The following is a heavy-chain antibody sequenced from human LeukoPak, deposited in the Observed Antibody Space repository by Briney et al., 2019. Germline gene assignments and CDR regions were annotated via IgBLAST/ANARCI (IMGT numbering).Heavy chain of an antibody. CDR2: IYYSGST. CDR3: ASGPRRLGYCSGGSCYSSVFDY. CDR1: GSSISSSSYY. J-gene: IGHJ4*02. V-gene: IGHV4-39*01. Sequence: SETLSLTCTVSGSSISSSSYYWGWIRQPPGTGLEWIGSIYYSGSTYYNPSLKSRVTISVDTSKNQFSLKLSSVTAADTAVYYCASGPRRLGYCSGGSCYSSVFDYWGQGTLVTVSS. D-gene: IGHD2-15*01.